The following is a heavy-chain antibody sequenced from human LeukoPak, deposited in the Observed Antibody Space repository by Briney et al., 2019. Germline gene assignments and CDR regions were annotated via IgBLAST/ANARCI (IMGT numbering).Heavy chain of an antibody. Sequence: SETLSLTCTVSGGSISSYYWSWIRQPAGKGLEWIGRIYTSGSTNYNPSLKSRVTMSVDTSKNQFSLKLSSVTAADTAVYYCARAPSIAAIRHASDIWGQGIMVTVSS. V-gene: IGHV4-4*07. J-gene: IGHJ3*02. CDR3: ARAPSIAAIRHASDI. CDR2: IYTSGST. D-gene: IGHD6-6*01. CDR1: GGSISSYY.